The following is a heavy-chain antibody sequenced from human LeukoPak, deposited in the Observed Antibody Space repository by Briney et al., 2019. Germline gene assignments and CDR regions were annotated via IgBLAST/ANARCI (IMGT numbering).Heavy chain of an antibody. Sequence: SETLSLTCAVSGYSISSGYYGGWIRQPPGKGLEWIGSIYHSGSTYYNPSLKSRVTISVDTSKNQLSLRLSSVTAADTAVYCCARVVPAATEDYYFDYWGQGTLVTVSS. J-gene: IGHJ4*02. V-gene: IGHV4-38-2*01. CDR2: IYHSGST. CDR3: ARVVPAATEDYYFDY. CDR1: GYSISSGYY. D-gene: IGHD2-2*01.